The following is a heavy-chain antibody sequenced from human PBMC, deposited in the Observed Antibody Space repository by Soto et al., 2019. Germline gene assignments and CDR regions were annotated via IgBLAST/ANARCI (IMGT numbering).Heavy chain of an antibody. D-gene: IGHD3-10*01. CDR2: ISWSGTT. CDR1: GASITSTNYY. Sequence: QLQLQESGPGLVKPSETLSLTCTVSGASITSTNYYWAWFRQPPGKRLEWIGSISWSGTTYYHPSLESRVTISSDKSKNLFSLHLGSVTGADTALYYCARLYGSGMGGFGLWGQGTLVTVSS. V-gene: IGHV4-39*01. CDR3: ARLYGSGMGGFGL. J-gene: IGHJ5*02.